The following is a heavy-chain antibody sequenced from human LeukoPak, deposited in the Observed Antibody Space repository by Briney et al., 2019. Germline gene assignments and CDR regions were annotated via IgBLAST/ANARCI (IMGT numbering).Heavy chain of an antibody. V-gene: IGHV3-23*01. CDR3: AREVAQFDY. CDR1: GFTFSSFA. CDR2: ISGSGGTT. J-gene: IGHJ4*02. Sequence: GGSLRLSCAVPGFTFSSFALSWVRQAPGKGLEWVSAISGSGGTTHYADSVKGRFTISRDNSKNTLYMQMNSLRAEDTAVYYCAREVAQFDYWGQGTLVTVSS. D-gene: IGHD5-12*01.